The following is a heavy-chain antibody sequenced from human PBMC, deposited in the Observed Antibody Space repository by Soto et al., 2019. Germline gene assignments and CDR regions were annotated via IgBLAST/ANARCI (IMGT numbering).Heavy chain of an antibody. V-gene: IGHV5-51*01. D-gene: IGHD6-6*01. Sequence: WVRQMPGKGLAWMGIIYPGDSDTRYSPSFQGQVTISADKSISTAYRQWSSLKASDTAMYYCARNRPSSPSKDGMDVWGQGTTVTVTS. CDR3: ARNRPSSPSKDGMDV. CDR2: IYPGDSDT. J-gene: IGHJ6*02.